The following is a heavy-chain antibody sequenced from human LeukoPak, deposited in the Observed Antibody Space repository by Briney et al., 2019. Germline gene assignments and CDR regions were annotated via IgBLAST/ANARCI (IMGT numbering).Heavy chain of an antibody. CDR2: ISAYNGNT. J-gene: IGHJ3*02. CDR3: ARDPPGTNDAFDI. V-gene: IGHV1-18*01. Sequence: ASVKVSCKASGYTFTIYGISWVRQAPGQGLEWMGWISAYNGNTNYARKLQGRVTMTTDTSTSTAYMELRSLRSADTAVYYCARDPPGTNDAFDIWGQGTMVTVSS. D-gene: IGHD4-17*01. CDR1: GYTFTIYG.